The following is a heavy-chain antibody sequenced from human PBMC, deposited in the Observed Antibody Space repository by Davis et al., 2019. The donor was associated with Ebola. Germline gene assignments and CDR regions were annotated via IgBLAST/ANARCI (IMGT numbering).Heavy chain of an antibody. Sequence: GESLKISCTASGFTFGDYAMSWVRQAPGKGLEWVSAISGSGGSTYYADSVKGRFTISRDNSKNTLYLQMNSLRAEDTAIYYCAKDKNYDFWSGYPHDAFDIWGQGTMVTVSS. V-gene: IGHV3-23*01. CDR3: AKDKNYDFWSGYPHDAFDI. D-gene: IGHD3-3*01. CDR2: ISGSGGST. CDR1: GFTFGDYA. J-gene: IGHJ3*02.